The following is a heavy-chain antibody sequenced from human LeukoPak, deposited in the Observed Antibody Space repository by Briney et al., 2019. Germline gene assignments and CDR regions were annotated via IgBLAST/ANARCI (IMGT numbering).Heavy chain of an antibody. Sequence: PGGSLRLSCAASGFTFSSYVMSWVRQAPGKGLEWVSAISGSGGSTYYADSVKGRFTISRDNSKNTLYLQMNSLRAEDTAVYHCAKGKGYSSSSSDHWGQGTLVTVSS. CDR2: ISGSGGST. V-gene: IGHV3-23*01. J-gene: IGHJ5*02. CDR1: GFTFSSYV. D-gene: IGHD6-6*01. CDR3: AKGKGYSSSSSDH.